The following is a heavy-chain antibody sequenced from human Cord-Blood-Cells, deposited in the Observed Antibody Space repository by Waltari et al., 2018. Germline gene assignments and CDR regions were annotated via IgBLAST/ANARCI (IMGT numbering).Heavy chain of an antibody. Sequence: RSKAISWVRQAPGQGLEWMGGIIPIFGTANYAQKFQGRVTITADKSTSTSYMELSSLRSEDTAVYYCARARAAAGTIDYWGQGTLVTVSS. CDR2: IIPIFGTA. D-gene: IGHD6-13*01. V-gene: IGHV1-69*06. J-gene: IGHJ4*02. CDR1: RSKA. CDR3: ARARAAAGTIDY.